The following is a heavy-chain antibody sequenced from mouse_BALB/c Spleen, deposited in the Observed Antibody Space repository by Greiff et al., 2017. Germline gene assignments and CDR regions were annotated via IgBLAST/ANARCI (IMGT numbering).Heavy chain of an antibody. V-gene: IGHV1-80*01. J-gene: IGHJ2*01. CDR3: ARRETGGFDY. CDR2: IYPGDGDT. CDR1: GYAFSSYW. Sequence: VKLQQSGAELVRPGSSVKISCKASGYAFSSYWMNWVKQRPGQGLEWIGQIYPGDGDTNYNGKFKGKATLTADKSSSTAYMQLSSLTSEDSAVYFCARRETGGFDYWGQGTTLTVSS.